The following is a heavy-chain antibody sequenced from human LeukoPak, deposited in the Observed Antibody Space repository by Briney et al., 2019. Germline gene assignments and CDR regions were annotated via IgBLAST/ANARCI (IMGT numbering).Heavy chain of an antibody. CDR3: ARHDAAKDDIVVVPAAYYYYGMDV. Sequence: SETLSLTCTVSGGTISNYYWNWIRQPPGKGLEWIGYISYSGSTNYNPSLKSRVTISVDTSKDQFSLRLSSVTAADTAVYYCARHDAAKDDIVVVPAAYYYYGMDVWGQGTTVTVSS. V-gene: IGHV4-59*08. J-gene: IGHJ6*02. CDR1: GGTISNYY. CDR2: ISYSGST. D-gene: IGHD2-2*01.